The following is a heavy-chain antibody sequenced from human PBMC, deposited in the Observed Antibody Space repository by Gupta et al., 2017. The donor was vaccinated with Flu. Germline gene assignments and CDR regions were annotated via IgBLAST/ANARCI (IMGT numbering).Heavy chain of an antibody. Sequence: FSSFGMHWVRQAPGKGLEWVAVLSYDGSNTYYADSVKGRFTISRDNSKNTLYLQMNSLRAEDTAVYYCARRYGSTLWDFDPWGQGTRVTVSS. CDR2: LSYDGSNT. CDR1: FSSFG. D-gene: IGHD2-2*01. CDR3: ARRYGSTLWDFDP. J-gene: IGHJ5*02. V-gene: IGHV3-30*03.